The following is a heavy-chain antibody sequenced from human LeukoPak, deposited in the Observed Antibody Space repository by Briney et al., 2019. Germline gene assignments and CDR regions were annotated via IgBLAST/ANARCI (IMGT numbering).Heavy chain of an antibody. CDR1: GGSISGYY. Sequence: PSETLSLTCTVCGGSISGYYWSWIRQPPGKGLEYIGYMYYSGSPNYNPSLKSRVTISVDTSKNQFSLKLTSVTAADTAVYYCATKRFSSSWPPDYWGQGTLVTVSS. V-gene: IGHV4-59*01. J-gene: IGHJ4*02. CDR2: MYYSGSP. D-gene: IGHD6-13*01. CDR3: ATKRFSSSWPPDY.